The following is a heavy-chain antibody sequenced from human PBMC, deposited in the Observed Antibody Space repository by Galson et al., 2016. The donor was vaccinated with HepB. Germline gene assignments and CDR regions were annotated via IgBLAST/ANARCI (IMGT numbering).Heavy chain of an antibody. V-gene: IGHV4-4*02. CDR3: ARTTRGYSYGTIFDF. D-gene: IGHD5-18*01. CDR1: GGSISSYNW. CDR2: IFHSGST. J-gene: IGHJ4*02. Sequence: SETLSLTCAVSGGSISSYNWWTWVRRPPGKGLEWIGEIFHSGSTNYSPSLKSRVTMFVDKSRSQFSLRLKSVTAADTAVYYCARTTRGYSYGTIFDFWGRGTLVAVSS.